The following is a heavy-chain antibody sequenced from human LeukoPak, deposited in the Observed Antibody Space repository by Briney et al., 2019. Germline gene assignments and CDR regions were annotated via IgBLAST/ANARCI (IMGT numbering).Heavy chain of an antibody. Sequence: PGGSLRLSCAASGFTFNTLAMSWVRQAPGKGLEWVSAINARGFITYYADSVKDRFTISRDNSKNTLFLQMNSLSVEDTAVYYCVNHITAMVRGCLDHWGQGILVTVSS. J-gene: IGHJ4*02. D-gene: IGHD5-18*01. V-gene: IGHV3-23*01. CDR1: GFTFNTLA. CDR3: VNHITAMVRGCLDH. CDR2: INARGFIT.